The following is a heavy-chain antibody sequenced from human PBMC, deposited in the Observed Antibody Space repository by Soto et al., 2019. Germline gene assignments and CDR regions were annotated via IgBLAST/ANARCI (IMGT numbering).Heavy chain of an antibody. CDR3: ATNNFDF. CDR2: ISYDGNHK. Sequence: VQLVESGGGVFQPGRSLRLSCAASGFTFSNYAIHWVRQAPGKGLEWVTVISYDGNHKNYADSVKGRFTISRDDSRYTVYLHMSSLKAEDTAIYYCATNNFDFWGQGTMVTVSS. CDR1: GFTFSNYA. V-gene: IGHV3-30-3*01. J-gene: IGHJ3*01.